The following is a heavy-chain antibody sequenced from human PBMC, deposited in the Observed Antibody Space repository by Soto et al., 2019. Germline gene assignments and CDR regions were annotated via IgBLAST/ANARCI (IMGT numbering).Heavy chain of an antibody. Sequence: EVQLLESGGGLVQPGGSLRLSCAASGFTFSSYAMTWVRQAPGKGLVWVSIISGSGGTTYYADSVKGRFTISRDNSKNPLYLQMNSLRADDSAVYYCANEDNYYDSSGYYLEYFHHWGQGNLVTVAS. CDR1: GFTFSSYA. CDR2: ISGSGGTT. J-gene: IGHJ1*01. V-gene: IGHV3-23*01. CDR3: ANEDNYYDSSGYYLEYFHH. D-gene: IGHD3-22*01.